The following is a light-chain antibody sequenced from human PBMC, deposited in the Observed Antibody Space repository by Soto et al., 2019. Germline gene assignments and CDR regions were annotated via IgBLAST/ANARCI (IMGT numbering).Light chain of an antibody. V-gene: IGKV3-20*01. CDR3: QQYASSPT. J-gene: IGKJ4*01. CDR2: GAS. CDR1: QSVASSY. Sequence: VLTQSPGTLSLSPGDRATLSCRASQSVASSYLAWYQQKPGQAPRLLISGASSRAAGIPDRFSGSGSGTDFTLTISRLEPEDFAVYYCQQYASSPTFGGGTKV.